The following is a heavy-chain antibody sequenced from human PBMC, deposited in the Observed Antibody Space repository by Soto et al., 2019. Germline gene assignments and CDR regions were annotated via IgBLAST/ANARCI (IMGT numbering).Heavy chain of an antibody. CDR3: ARPPPYYYDSSGYDY. J-gene: IGHJ4*02. Sequence: GGSLRLSCAASGFTFSSYAMHWVRQAPGKGLEWVAVISYDGSNKYYADSVKGRFTISRDNSKNTLYLQMNSLRAEDTAVYYCARPPPYYYDSSGYDYWGQGTLVTVS. V-gene: IGHV3-30-3*01. CDR1: GFTFSSYA. D-gene: IGHD3-22*01. CDR2: ISYDGSNK.